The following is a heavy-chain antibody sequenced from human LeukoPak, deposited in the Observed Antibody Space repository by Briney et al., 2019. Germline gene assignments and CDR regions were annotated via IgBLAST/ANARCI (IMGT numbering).Heavy chain of an antibody. J-gene: IGHJ4*02. CDR3: ARIDLAYGSGTYYSSYFEY. CDR2: ISAYNGNT. D-gene: IGHD3-10*01. CDR1: GYTFTGYG. V-gene: IGHV1-18*01. Sequence: ASVKVSCKASGYTFTGYGITWVRQAPGQGLEWMGWISAYNGNTNYAQKFQGRVTMTTETSTRTAYVELRSLRSDDAAVYYCARIDLAYGSGTYYSSYFEYWGQGTLVTVSS.